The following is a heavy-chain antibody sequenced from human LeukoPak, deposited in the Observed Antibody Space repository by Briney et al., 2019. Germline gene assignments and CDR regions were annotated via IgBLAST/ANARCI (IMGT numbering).Heavy chain of an antibody. D-gene: IGHD1-26*01. Sequence: GGSLRLSCAASGFTVSSNYMSWVRQAPGKGLEWVSVIYSGGSTYYADSVRGRFTISRDNSKSTLYLQMNSLRAEDTAVYYCARDSHSGSYYRLDYWGQGTLVTVSP. V-gene: IGHV3-53*01. CDR2: IYSGGST. CDR1: GFTVSSNY. CDR3: ARDSHSGSYYRLDY. J-gene: IGHJ4*02.